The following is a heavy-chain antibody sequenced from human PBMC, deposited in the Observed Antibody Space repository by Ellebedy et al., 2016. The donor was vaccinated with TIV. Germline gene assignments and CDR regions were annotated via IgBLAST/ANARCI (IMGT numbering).Heavy chain of an antibody. D-gene: IGHD2-21*01. CDR2: LYTDAKT. CDR3: ARDPGGGGDFGDNWFET. Sequence: GESLKISCEASGIIVSDYFMNWVRQAPGKGLEWVSVLYTDAKTNYTDSVNGRFIVSRDSSKNTYYLQMNSLTAEDTAVYYCARDPGGGGDFGDNWFETWGQGTLVTVSS. CDR1: GIIVSDYF. V-gene: IGHV3-66*01. J-gene: IGHJ5*02.